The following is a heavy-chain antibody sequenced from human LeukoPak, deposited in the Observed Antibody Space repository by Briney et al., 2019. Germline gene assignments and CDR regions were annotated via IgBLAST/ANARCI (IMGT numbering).Heavy chain of an antibody. CDR1: GFTFSSYS. J-gene: IGHJ3*02. Sequence: GGSLRLSCAASGFTFSSYSMNWVRQAPGKGLEWVSSISSSSSYIYYADSVKGRFTISRDNAKNSLYLQMNSLRAEDTAVYYCAREPTYYYDSSGYYSAFDIWGQGTMVTVSS. CDR3: AREPTYYYDSSGYYSAFDI. CDR2: ISSSSSYI. V-gene: IGHV3-21*01. D-gene: IGHD3-22*01.